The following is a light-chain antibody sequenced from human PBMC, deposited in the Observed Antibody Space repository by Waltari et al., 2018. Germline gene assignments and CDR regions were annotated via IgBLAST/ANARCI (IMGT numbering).Light chain of an antibody. Sequence: DIQMTQSPSSLSASVGDRVTITCRASQSISNYLSWYQQKPRKAPNRLIYAASSFQGGVPSRFIGSGSGTDFTLTISSLQPEDFATYYCKQSYISRTFGQGTKVEIK. V-gene: IGKV1-39*01. CDR1: QSISNY. CDR3: KQSYISRT. J-gene: IGKJ1*01. CDR2: AAS.